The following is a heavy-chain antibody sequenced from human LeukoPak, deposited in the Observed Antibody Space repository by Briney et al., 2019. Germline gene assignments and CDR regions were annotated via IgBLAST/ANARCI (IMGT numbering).Heavy chain of an antibody. V-gene: IGHV3-23*01. CDR3: AKDRRAGSYDY. D-gene: IGHD3-10*01. CDR2: ISGSGRYM. J-gene: IGHJ4*02. Sequence: GGSLRLSCAASGFTVSSNYMSWVRQAPGKGLAWVSSISGSGRYMYYADSVKGRFTISRDNSKNTLYLQMNSLRAEDTAVYYCAKDRRAGSYDYWGQGTLVTVSS. CDR1: GFTVSSNY.